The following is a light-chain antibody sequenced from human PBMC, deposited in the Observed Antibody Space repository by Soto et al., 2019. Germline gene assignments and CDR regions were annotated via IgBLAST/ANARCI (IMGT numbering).Light chain of an antibody. J-gene: IGKJ1*01. CDR3: QQGHTLPWT. CDR1: QGSSSY. CDR2: EAF. Sequence: DIQMTQSPCSLSASVGDRVTMTCRASQGSSSYLNWYQLKPGKAPQLLIYEAFNLQSGVTSRFSGSGSGTDFTLTISRLQTEYFASYYCQQGHTLPWTFGQGT. V-gene: IGKV1-39*01.